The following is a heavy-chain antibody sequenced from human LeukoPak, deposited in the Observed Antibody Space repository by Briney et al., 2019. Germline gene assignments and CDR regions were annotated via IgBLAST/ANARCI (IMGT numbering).Heavy chain of an antibody. Sequence: ASVKVSCKASGYTFTNYDINWVRQPTGQGLEWMGWMNPNSGNTGYAQKFQGRVTISRNTSTSTAYMELSSLRSDDTAVYYCTTAMGDGSGWLDPWGQGTLVTVSS. CDR3: TTAMGDGSGWLDP. V-gene: IGHV1-8*03. D-gene: IGHD3-10*01. J-gene: IGHJ5*02. CDR1: GYTFTNYD. CDR2: MNPNSGNT.